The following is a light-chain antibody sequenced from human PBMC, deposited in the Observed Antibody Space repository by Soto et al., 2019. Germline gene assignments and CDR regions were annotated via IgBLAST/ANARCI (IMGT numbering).Light chain of an antibody. CDR2: STN. CDR1: SGSVSTSYY. CDR3: VLYMGSGISV. V-gene: IGLV8-61*01. Sequence: QTVVTQEPSVSVSPGGTVTLTCGLSSGSVSTSYYPSWYQQTPGQAPRTLIYSTNTRSSGVPDRFSGSSLGNKAALTITGAQADDESDYYCVLYMGSGISVFGAGTKVTVL. J-gene: IGLJ1*01.